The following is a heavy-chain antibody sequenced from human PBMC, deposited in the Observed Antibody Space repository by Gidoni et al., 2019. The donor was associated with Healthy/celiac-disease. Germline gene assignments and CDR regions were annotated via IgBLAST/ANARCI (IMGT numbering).Heavy chain of an antibody. CDR3: ARAATAGFWFDS. V-gene: IGHV1-18*01. D-gene: IGHD6-13*01. Sequence: QFQLVQSGAEVKKPGASVKGSCKASGYTFINYGLNWVRQAPGQGLEWVGWIDTYNGTTKYAQKLQGSVTLTTDTSTSTVSMALKILSPDDTAVYYCARAATAGFWFDSWGQGTLVTVSS. CDR1: GYTFINYG. J-gene: IGHJ5*01. CDR2: IDTYNGTT.